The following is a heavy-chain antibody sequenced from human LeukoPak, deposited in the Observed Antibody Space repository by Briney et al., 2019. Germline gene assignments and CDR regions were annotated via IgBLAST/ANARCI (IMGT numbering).Heavy chain of an antibody. CDR2: ISGSGGST. D-gene: IGHD2-2*01. J-gene: IGHJ6*03. Sequence: GGSLRLSCAASGFTFSSYAMSWVRQAPGKGLEWVSAISGSGGSTYYADSVKGRFTISRDNSKNTLYLQMNSLRAEDTAVYYCASSSTGNYYYYMDVWGKGTTVTVSS. CDR3: ASSSTGNYYYYMDV. CDR1: GFTFSSYA. V-gene: IGHV3-23*01.